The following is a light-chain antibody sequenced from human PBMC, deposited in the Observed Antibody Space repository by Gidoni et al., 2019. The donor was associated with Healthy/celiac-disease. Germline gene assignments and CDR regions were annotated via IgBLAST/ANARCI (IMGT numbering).Light chain of an antibody. V-gene: IGKV3-11*01. Sequence: EIVLTQSPATLYLSPGERATLSCRASQSVSSYLALYQQKPGQAPRLLIYDASNRATGIPARFSGSGSGTDFTLTISSLEPEDFAVYYCQQRSNWPLTFGGVPKVEIK. J-gene: IGKJ4*01. CDR2: DAS. CDR1: QSVSSY. CDR3: QQRSNWPLT.